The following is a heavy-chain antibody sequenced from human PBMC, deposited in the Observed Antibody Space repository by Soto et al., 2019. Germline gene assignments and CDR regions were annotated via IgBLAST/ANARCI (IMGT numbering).Heavy chain of an antibody. V-gene: IGHV3-48*02. J-gene: IGHJ3*02. CDR2: ISSSSSNK. Sequence: PGGSLRLSCAASGFTFSPYTMNWVRQAPGKGLDGGSYISSSSSNKYYADSVKGRFTISRDNAKNSLYLQMNSLRDEDTAVYFCAREFSSSSGRAFDIWGQGTMVT. CDR3: AREFSSSSGRAFDI. D-gene: IGHD6-6*01. CDR1: GFTFSPYT.